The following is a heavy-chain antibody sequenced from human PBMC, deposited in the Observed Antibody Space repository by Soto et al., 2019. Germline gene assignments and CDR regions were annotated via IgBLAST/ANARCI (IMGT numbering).Heavy chain of an antibody. J-gene: IGHJ5*02. CDR2: IYYSGST. Sequence: QVQLQESGPGLVKPSQTLSPTCTVSGGSISSGGYYWSWIRQHPGKGLEWIGYIYYSGSTYYNPSLKRRVTISVDTSKNQFSLKLSSVTAADTAVYYCAREGYSYGSGISPWGQGTLVTVSS. CDR3: AREGYSYGSGISP. CDR1: GGSISSGGYY. D-gene: IGHD5-18*01. V-gene: IGHV4-31*03.